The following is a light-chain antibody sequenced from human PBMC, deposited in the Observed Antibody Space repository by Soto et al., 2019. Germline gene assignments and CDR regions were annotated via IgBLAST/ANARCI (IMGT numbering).Light chain of an antibody. CDR1: QSLANSR. Sequence: ETVLTQSPGTLSLSPGETAIFSCRSSQSLANSRLAWYRQKPGQAPRLLIYDVSRRATGIPDRFSGSGSGTDFTLSISRLEPEDFAVYFCHQYQTSPWTFGRGTKVDIK. CDR2: DVS. J-gene: IGKJ1*01. V-gene: IGKV3-20*01. CDR3: HQYQTSPWT.